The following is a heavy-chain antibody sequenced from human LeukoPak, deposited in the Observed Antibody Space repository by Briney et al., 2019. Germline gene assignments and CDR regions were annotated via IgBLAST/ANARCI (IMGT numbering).Heavy chain of an antibody. CDR3: AKDGQRWGGTTGNWFDP. CDR2: ISGSGGST. Sequence: PGGTLRLSCAASGVTFSSYAMSSGRQAPGKGLERVSAISGSGGSTYYAASVKGRFTISRDNSKDTLYLQMNSLRAEDTAVYYCAKDGQRWGGTTGNWFDPWGQGTLVTVSS. V-gene: IGHV3-23*01. CDR1: GVTFSSYA. J-gene: IGHJ5*02. D-gene: IGHD4-17*01.